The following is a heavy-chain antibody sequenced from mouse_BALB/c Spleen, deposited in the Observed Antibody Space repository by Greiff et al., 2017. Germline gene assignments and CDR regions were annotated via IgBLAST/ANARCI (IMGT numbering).Heavy chain of an antibody. D-gene: IGHD2-4*01. CDR1: GYSFTSYW. V-gene: IGHV1S127*01. CDR2: IDPSDSET. Sequence: VQLQQSGPQLVRPGASVKISCKASGYSFTSYWMHWVKQRPGQGLEWIGMIDPSDSETRLNQKFKDKATLTVDKSSSTAYMQLSSPTSEDSAVYYCARDYYDYDGGWFAYGGQGTLGTVSA. J-gene: IGHJ3*01. CDR3: ARDYYDYDGGWFAY.